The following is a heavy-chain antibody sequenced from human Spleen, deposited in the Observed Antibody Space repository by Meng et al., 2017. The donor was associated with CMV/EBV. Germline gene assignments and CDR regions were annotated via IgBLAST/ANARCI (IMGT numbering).Heavy chain of an antibody. CDR2: IYYSGST. D-gene: IGHD5-18*01. CDR3: ARDKATASNAFDI. J-gene: IGHJ3*02. Sequence: VSGGSVSSGSYYWSWIRQPPGKGLEWIGYIYYSGSTNYNPSLKSRVTISVDTSKNQFSLKLSSVTAADTAVYYCARDKATASNAFDIWGQGTMVTVSS. V-gene: IGHV4-61*01. CDR1: GGSVSSGSYY.